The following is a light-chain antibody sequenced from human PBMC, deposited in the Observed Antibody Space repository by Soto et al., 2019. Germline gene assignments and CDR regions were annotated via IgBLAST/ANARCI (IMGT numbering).Light chain of an antibody. Sequence: EIVLTQSPGTLSLSPGERATLSCRASQSVNNNYLAWYQQKPGQAPGLLIHGAAIRATGIPDRFSGSGSGADFTLTISRLEPEDFAVYYCQQYGSSPGTFGQGTRLEIK. CDR1: QSVNNNY. V-gene: IGKV3-20*01. CDR3: QQYGSSPGT. J-gene: IGKJ5*01. CDR2: GAA.